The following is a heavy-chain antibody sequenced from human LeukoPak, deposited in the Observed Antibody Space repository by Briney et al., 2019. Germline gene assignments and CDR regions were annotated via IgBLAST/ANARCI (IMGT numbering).Heavy chain of an antibody. CDR2: THTNGNT. CDR1: GDSIHCNF. D-gene: IGHD1-7*01. V-gene: IGHV4-4*07. Sequence: SETLSLTCTVSGDSIHCNFYGWIRQPAGKGLEWIGRTHTNGNTLYNPSLKSRVTMSVDTSKSQFSLRLTSVTAADTAFYYCVRGNYTDRGRNWSDSWGQGILVTVSS. J-gene: IGHJ5*01. CDR3: VRGNYTDRGRNWSDS.